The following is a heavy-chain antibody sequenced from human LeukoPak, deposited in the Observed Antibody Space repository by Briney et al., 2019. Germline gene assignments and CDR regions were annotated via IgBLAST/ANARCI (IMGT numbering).Heavy chain of an antibody. Sequence: SGTLSLTCAVSGGSISSSNWWSWVRQPPGKGLEWIGEIHHSGSTNYNPSLKSRVTISVDKSKNQFSLKLSSVTAADTAVYYCARSQGLLWFGELSFPHYFDYWGQGTLVTVSS. D-gene: IGHD3-10*01. J-gene: IGHJ4*02. V-gene: IGHV4-4*02. CDR2: IHHSGST. CDR1: GGSISSSNW. CDR3: ARSQGLLWFGELSFPHYFDY.